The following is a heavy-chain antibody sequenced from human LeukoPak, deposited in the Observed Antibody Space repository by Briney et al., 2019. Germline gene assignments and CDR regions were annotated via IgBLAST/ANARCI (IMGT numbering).Heavy chain of an antibody. CDR1: GFTFSSHS. V-gene: IGHV3-48*02. CDR3: ARGRYFSSGTSYLDFDY. CDR2: ISSGSSTI. D-gene: IGHD3-10*01. J-gene: IGHJ4*02. Sequence: GGSLRLSCAASGFTFSSHSMNWVRQAPGKGLEWVSYISSGSSTIYYPDSVQGRFTISRDNAKNSLYLQMNSLRDEDTAVYYCARGRYFSSGTSYLDFDYWGQGTLVTVSS.